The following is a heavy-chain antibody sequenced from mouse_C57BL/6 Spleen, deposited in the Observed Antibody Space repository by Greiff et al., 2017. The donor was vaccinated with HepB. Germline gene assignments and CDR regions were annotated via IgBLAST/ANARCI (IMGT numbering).Heavy chain of an antibody. V-gene: IGHV1-82*01. J-gene: IGHJ4*01. CDR1: GYAFSSSW. Sequence: VQLQQSGPELVKPGASVKISCKASGYAFSSSWMNWVKQRPGKGLEWIGRIYPGDGDTNYNGKFKGKATLTADKSSSTAYMQLSSLTSEDSAVYFCARFSHAMDCWGQGTSVTVSS. CDR3: ARFSHAMDC. CDR2: IYPGDGDT.